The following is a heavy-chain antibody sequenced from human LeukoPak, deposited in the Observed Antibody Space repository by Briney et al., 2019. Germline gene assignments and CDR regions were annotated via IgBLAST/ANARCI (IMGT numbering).Heavy chain of an antibody. CDR3: ARVARRSHYIPRVKVAFDI. CDR1: GYTFTGYY. V-gene: IGHV1-2*02. CDR2: INPNSGGT. J-gene: IGHJ3*02. Sequence: ASVKVSCKASGYTFTGYYMHWVRQAPGQGLEWMGWINPNSGGTNYAQKFQGRVTMTRDTSISTAYMELSRLRSDDTAVYYCARVARRSHYIPRVKVAFDIWGQGTMVTVSS. D-gene: IGHD2-15*01.